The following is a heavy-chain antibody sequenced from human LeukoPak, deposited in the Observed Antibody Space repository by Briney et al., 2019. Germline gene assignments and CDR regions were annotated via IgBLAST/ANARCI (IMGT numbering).Heavy chain of an antibody. CDR1: GYSFTSYW. J-gene: IGHJ6*03. Sequence: PEESLKISCKGSGYSFTSYWIGWVRQMPGKGLEWMGIIYPGDSDTRYSPSFQGQVTISADKSISTAYLQWSSLKASDTAMYYCARAQLPSDRYYYYYYMDVWGKGTTVTVSS. CDR2: IYPGDSDT. V-gene: IGHV5-51*03. D-gene: IGHD5-24*01. CDR3: ARAQLPSDRYYYYYYMDV.